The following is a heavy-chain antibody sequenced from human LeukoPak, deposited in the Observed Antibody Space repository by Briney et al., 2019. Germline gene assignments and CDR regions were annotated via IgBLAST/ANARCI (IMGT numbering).Heavy chain of an antibody. CDR1: GFTFSSYW. J-gene: IGHJ4*02. V-gene: IGHV3-74*01. Sequence: GGSLRLSCAASGFTFSSYWMHWVRQAPGRGLVWGSFINGDGSTTTYADSVKGRFTISRDNAKNTLYLQMNNLRAEDTAVYYCVRRVGSGYYYFDYWGQGTLVTVSS. D-gene: IGHD3-22*01. CDR2: INGDGSTT. CDR3: VRRVGSGYYYFDY.